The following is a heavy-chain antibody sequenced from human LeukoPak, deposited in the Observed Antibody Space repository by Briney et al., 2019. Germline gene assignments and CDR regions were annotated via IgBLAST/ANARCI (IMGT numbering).Heavy chain of an antibody. CDR3: ARGSGAAAGAFDY. Sequence: GGSLRLSCAASGFTYRSYGMHWVRQAPGKELEWVAIVWYDGNNRYYADSVKGRFTVSRGNSKDTVSLQLNSLRAEDTAVYYCARGSGAAAGAFDYWGQGTLVTVPS. D-gene: IGHD6-13*01. V-gene: IGHV3-33*01. J-gene: IGHJ4*02. CDR1: GFTYRSYG. CDR2: VWYDGNNR.